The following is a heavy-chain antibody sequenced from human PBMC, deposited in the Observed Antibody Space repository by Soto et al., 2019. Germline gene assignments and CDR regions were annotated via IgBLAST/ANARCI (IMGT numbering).Heavy chain of an antibody. CDR3: ARGLYYFDY. J-gene: IGHJ4*01. CDR1: GFTFGDSY. CDR2: ISGGSSYT. Sequence: GGSLRLSCAASGFTFGDSYMSWVRQAPGKGLEWLSYISGGSSYTNYADSVKGRFTISRDNAKRSLSLQMNSLRGDDTAVYYCARGLYYFDYLGHGTLVTVYS. V-gene: IGHV3-11*06.